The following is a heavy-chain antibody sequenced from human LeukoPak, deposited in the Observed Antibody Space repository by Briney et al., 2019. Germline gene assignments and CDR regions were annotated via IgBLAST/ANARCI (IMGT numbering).Heavy chain of an antibody. CDR3: ARFGSYGSGSTGFDY. D-gene: IGHD3-10*01. V-gene: IGHV4-34*01. CDR2: INHSGST. Sequence: SETLSLTCAVYGGSFSGYYWSWIRQPPGKGLEWIGEINHSGSTNYNPSLKSRVTISVDTSKNQFSLKLSSVTAADTAVYYCARFGSYGSGSTGFDYWGQGTLVTVSS. CDR1: GGSFSGYY. J-gene: IGHJ4*02.